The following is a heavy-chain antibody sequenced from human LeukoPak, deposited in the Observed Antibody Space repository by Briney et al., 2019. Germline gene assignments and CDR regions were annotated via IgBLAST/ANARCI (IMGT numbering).Heavy chain of an antibody. J-gene: IGHJ4*02. CDR2: IYYSGTT. D-gene: IGHD4-11*01. CDR3: ARETTLMQPPFFDY. V-gene: IGHV4-59*01. CDR1: GGSTTTSY. Sequence: NPSETLSLTCSVSGGSTTTSYWNWIRQPPGKGLEWIGLIYYSGTTNYNPSLKSRVTMSIDTSKNQFSLRLTSVTAADTAVYYCARETTLMQPPFFDYWGQGSLVTVSS.